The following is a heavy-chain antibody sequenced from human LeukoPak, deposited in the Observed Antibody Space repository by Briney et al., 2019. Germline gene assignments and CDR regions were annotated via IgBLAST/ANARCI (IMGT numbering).Heavy chain of an antibody. CDR2: INPNRGGT. J-gene: IGHJ5*02. CDR3: ARGGCSSTSCYGYNWGNWDWFDL. Sequence: GASVTVSYMASGYTFTDYYMHWVGQAPGQGGEGMGWINPNRGGTNYAQKFQGRVTMTRHTSISTAYMALSRLRSDDTAVYYCARGGCSSTSCYGYNWGNWDWFDLWGQGTLVTVSS. CDR1: GYTFTDYY. D-gene: IGHD2-2*01. V-gene: IGHV1-2*02.